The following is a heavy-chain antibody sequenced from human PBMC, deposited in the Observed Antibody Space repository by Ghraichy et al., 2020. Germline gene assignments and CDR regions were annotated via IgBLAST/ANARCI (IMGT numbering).Heavy chain of an antibody. CDR1: GFTFSSYE. CDR3: ARVTAWQLRYYYYGMDV. CDR2: ISSSGSTI. Sequence: LSLTCAASGFTFSSYEMNWVRQAPGKGLEWVSYISSSGSTIYYADSVKGRFTISRDNAKNSLYLQMNSLRAEDTAVYYCARVTAWQLRYYYYGMDVWGQGTTVTVSS. J-gene: IGHJ6*02. D-gene: IGHD3-3*01. V-gene: IGHV3-48*03.